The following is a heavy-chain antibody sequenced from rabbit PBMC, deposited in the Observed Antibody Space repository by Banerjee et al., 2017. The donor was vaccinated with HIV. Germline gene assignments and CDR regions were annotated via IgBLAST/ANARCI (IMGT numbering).Heavy chain of an antibody. CDR1: GFTISSYH. Sequence: GGDLVTPGGTLTLTCTASGFTISSYHMCWVRQAPGKGLEWIACIYTDSGGTWYASWAKGRFTISKTSSTTVTLQMTSLTVADTATYFCARDPAGREDFNLWGPGTLVTVS. CDR2: IYTDSGGT. V-gene: IGHV1S40*01. D-gene: IGHD4-2*01. J-gene: IGHJ4*01. CDR3: ARDPAGREDFNL.